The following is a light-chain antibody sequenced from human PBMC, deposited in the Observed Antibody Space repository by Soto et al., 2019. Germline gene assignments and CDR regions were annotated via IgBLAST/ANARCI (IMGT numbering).Light chain of an antibody. V-gene: IGLV2-8*01. CDR3: SSYAASNNLGV. CDR1: SSDVGGYNY. Sequence: QSVLTQPPSASGSPGQSVTISCIGTSSDVGGYNYVSWYQQHPGKAPKLMIYEVSKRPSGVPDRFSGSKSGNTASLTVSGLQAEDEADYYCSSYAASNNLGVFGGGIKLTVL. CDR2: EVS. J-gene: IGLJ2*01.